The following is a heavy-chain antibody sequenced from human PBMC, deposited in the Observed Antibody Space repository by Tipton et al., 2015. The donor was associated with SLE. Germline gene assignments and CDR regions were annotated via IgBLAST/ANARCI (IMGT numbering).Heavy chain of an antibody. V-gene: IGHV4-39*07. CDR1: GGSISSYY. Sequence: TLSLTCTVSGGSISSYYWGWFRQPPGKGLEWIGSIFYSGSTYFNLSLKSRVTISVDTSKNQFSLKLSSVTAADTAVYYCASLPEHYFYYMDVWGKGTTVTVSS. J-gene: IGHJ6*03. CDR2: IFYSGST. CDR3: ASLPEHYFYYMDV.